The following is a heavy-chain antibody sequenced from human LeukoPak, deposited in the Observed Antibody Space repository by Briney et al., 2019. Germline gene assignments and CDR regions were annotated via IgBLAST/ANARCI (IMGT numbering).Heavy chain of an antibody. D-gene: IGHD3-9*01. CDR2: ISAYNGNT. CDR3: VRTDFILIAIDY. Sequence: ASVKVSCKASGYTFTSYGISWVRQAPGQGLEWMGWISAYNGNTNYAQKLQGRVTMTTDTSTSTAYIELRSLRSDDTAVYYCVRTDFILIAIDYWGQGTLVTVSS. V-gene: IGHV1-18*01. J-gene: IGHJ4*02. CDR1: GYTFTSYG.